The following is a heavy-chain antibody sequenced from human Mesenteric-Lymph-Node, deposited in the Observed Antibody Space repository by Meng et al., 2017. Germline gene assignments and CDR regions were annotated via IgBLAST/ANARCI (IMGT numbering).Heavy chain of an antibody. Sequence: SETLSLTCTVSGGSISITNYYWGWIRQPPGRGLEWIGSIYYSGATYYNPSLKSRVTISLDTSKNQFSLKLSSVTAPDTAVYYCARHHWTDMVPFDYWGQGTLVTVSS. J-gene: IGHJ4*02. CDR3: ARHHWTDMVPFDY. CDR2: IYYSGAT. CDR1: GGSISITNYY. D-gene: IGHD5-18*01. V-gene: IGHV4-39*07.